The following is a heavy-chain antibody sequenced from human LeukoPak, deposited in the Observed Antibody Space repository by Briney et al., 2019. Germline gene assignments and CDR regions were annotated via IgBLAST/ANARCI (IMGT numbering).Heavy chain of an antibody. V-gene: IGHV4-59*08. Sequence: SETLSLTCTVSGGSISSYYWSWIRQPPGKGLEWIGYIYYSGSTNYNPSLKSRVTISVDTSKNQFSLKLSSVTAADTAVYYCARGPAGIAAAGRGSFDYWGQGTLVTVSS. CDR2: IYYSGST. J-gene: IGHJ4*02. CDR1: GGSISSYY. CDR3: ARGPAGIAAAGRGSFDY. D-gene: IGHD6-13*01.